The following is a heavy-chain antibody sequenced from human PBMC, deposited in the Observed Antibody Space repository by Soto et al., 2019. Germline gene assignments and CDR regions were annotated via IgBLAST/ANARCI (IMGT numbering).Heavy chain of an antibody. Sequence: ASVKVSCKASGYTFAGYYMHWVRQAPGQGLEWMGWINPNSGGTNYAQKFQGWVTMTRDTSISTAYMELSRLRSDDTAVYYCARESRNFNYDYYYYYGMDVWGQGTTVTVSS. V-gene: IGHV1-2*04. CDR2: INPNSGGT. CDR1: GYTFAGYY. CDR3: ARESRNFNYDYYYYYGMDV. D-gene: IGHD4-4*01. J-gene: IGHJ6*02.